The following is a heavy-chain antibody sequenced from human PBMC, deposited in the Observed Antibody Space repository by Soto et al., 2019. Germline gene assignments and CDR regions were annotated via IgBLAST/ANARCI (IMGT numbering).Heavy chain of an antibody. D-gene: IGHD1-26*01. V-gene: IGHV1-18*01. CDR2: ISTYNGNT. CDR1: GYTFTNYG. CDR3: ASDRALELGDY. Sequence: QVQLVQSGAEVKKPGASVKVSCKASGYTFTNYGISWVRQAPGQGLEWMGWISTYNGNTNYAQKLQGRVTMTTDTSTSTAHMELRSLRSDDTAVYYCASDRALELGDYWGQGTLVTVSS. J-gene: IGHJ4*02.